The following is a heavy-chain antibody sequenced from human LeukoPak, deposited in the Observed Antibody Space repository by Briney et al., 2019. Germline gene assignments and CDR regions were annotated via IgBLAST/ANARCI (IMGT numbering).Heavy chain of an antibody. CDR2: ISYDGRLK. Sequence: GGCLRLSCAASGFTFGEYAIDWVRQAPGEWLEWGAVISYDGRLKYYGDSVKGRFTISRDNPKNTLYLQMNSLRDDDTAVYYCARVFLERLTSGYFDNWGQGTLVTVSP. V-gene: IGHV3-30-3*01. D-gene: IGHD3-3*01. J-gene: IGHJ4*02. CDR3: ARVFLERLTSGYFDN. CDR1: GFTFGEYA.